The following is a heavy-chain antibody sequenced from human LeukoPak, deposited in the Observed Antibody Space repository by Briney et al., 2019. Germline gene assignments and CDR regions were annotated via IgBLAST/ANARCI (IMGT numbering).Heavy chain of an antibody. J-gene: IGHJ3*02. D-gene: IGHD3-10*01. CDR2: IKQDGSEK. V-gene: IGHV3-7*01. CDR1: GFTFSSYW. CDR3: ARSGAGGAFDM. Sequence: GGSLRLSCAASGFTFSSYWMSSVRQAPAKGLEWVANIKQDGSEKYYVDSVKGRFTISRDNAKNSLYLQMNSLTAEDTAVYYCARSGAGGAFDMWGRGTMVTVSS.